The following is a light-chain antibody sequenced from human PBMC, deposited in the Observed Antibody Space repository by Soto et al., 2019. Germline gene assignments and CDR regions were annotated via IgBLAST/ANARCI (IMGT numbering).Light chain of an antibody. CDR1: QSGSNY. CDR3: QQSYSTPRT. CDR2: AAS. Sequence: DIQMTQSPSSLSASVGDRVTITCRASQSGSNYLCWYQQNPGKAPKLLIYAASTLQRGVPTRFSGSGSGTDFTLTISSLQPEDFATYYCQQSYSTPRTFGQGTKVEI. V-gene: IGKV1-39*01. J-gene: IGKJ1*01.